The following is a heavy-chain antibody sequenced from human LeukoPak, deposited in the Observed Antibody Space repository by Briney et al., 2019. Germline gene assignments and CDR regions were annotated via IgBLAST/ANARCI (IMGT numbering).Heavy chain of an antibody. CDR2: IYYSGST. CDR1: GGSISSGGYS. J-gene: IGHJ3*02. CDR3: ARVHVNSGYYFGDAFDI. Sequence: MSSETLSLTCAVSGGSISSGGYSWSWIRQPPGKGLEWIGYIYYSGSTNYNPSLKSRFTISVDTSKNQFSLKLSSVTAADTAIYYCARVHVNSGYYFGDAFDIWGQGTMVTVSS. D-gene: IGHD3-22*01. V-gene: IGHV4-61*08.